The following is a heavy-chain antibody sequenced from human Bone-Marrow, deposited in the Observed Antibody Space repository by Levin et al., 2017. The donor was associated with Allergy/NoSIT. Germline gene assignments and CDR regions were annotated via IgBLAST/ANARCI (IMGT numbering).Heavy chain of an antibody. V-gene: IGHV3-23*01. D-gene: IGHD2-15*01. J-gene: IGHJ3*01. CDR3: VKDEVPNSVVVGNALVR. CDR2: ISGSGIGK. Sequence: LSLTCVASGFTFGNYAMYWVRQAPGKGLEWVSTISGSGIGKYSAESMWGRSTVSRDNSKNTLYLEMNSLRAEDTAMYYCVKDEVPNSVVVGNALVRWGQGTMVTVSS. CDR1: GFTFGNYA.